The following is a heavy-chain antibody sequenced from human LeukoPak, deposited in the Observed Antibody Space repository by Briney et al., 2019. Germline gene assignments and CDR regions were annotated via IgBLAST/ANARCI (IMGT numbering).Heavy chain of an antibody. V-gene: IGHV3-74*01. Sequence: PGGSLRLSCAASGFTFSSYWMHWVRQAPEKGLVWVSRINGDGSTTNYADSVKGRFTISRDNAKNTVYLQMNSLRAEDTAVYYCARDSGDYGNLAAFDIWGQGTMVTVSS. D-gene: IGHD4-17*01. CDR1: GFTFSSYW. J-gene: IGHJ3*02. CDR2: INGDGSTT. CDR3: ARDSGDYGNLAAFDI.